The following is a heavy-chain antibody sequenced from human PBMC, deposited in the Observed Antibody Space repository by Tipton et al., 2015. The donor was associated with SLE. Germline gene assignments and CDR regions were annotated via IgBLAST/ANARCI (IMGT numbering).Heavy chain of an antibody. Sequence: LRLSCTVSGGSISGTSYYWSWIRQPPGRGPEWIAYIYYSGSTNYNPSLKSRVAISVDTSKNQVSLNLTSVTAADTAVYYCARGPTRIYFDYWGQGTLVTVSS. J-gene: IGHJ4*02. CDR1: GGSISGTSYY. V-gene: IGHV4-61*01. CDR2: IYYSGST. CDR3: ARGPTRIYFDY.